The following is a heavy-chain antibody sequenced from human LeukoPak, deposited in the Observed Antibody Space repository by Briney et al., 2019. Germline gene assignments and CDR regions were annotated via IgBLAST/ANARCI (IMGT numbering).Heavy chain of an antibody. D-gene: IGHD2-21*01. J-gene: IGHJ3*02. CDR3: AKDGDWTFDI. CDR2: IGHDGRNK. V-gene: IGHV3-30*02. CDR1: GITFSNSG. Sequence: GGSLRLPCEASGITFSNSGMHWVRQAPGKGLEWVAYIGHDGRNKFYTESVRGRFTISGDNSMKMAYLQMNSLRTEDTAIYFCAKDGDWTFDIWGQGTMVTVSS.